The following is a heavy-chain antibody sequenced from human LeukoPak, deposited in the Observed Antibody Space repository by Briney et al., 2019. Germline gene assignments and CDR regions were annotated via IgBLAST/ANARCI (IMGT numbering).Heavy chain of an antibody. CDR2: INHSGST. Sequence: SETLSLTCAVYGGSFSGYYWSWIRQPPGKGLEWIGEINHSGSTNYNPSLKSRVTISVDTSKDQFSLKLSSVTAADTAVYYCARGGCSGGSCYSRSRGIDYWGQGTLVTVSS. J-gene: IGHJ4*02. CDR3: ARGGCSGGSCYSRSRGIDY. V-gene: IGHV4-34*01. CDR1: GGSFSGYY. D-gene: IGHD2-15*01.